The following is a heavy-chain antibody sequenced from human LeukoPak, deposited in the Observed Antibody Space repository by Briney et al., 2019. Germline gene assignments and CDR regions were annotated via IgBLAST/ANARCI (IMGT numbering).Heavy chain of an antibody. J-gene: IGHJ6*02. Sequence: GGSLRLSCAASGFTFSDYYMSWIRQAPGKGLEWVSYISSSGSTIYYADSVKGRFTISRDNAKNSLYLQMNSLRAEDTAVYYCARVRTNFDWLFTYYYGMDVWGQGTTVTVSS. CDR3: ARVRTNFDWLFTYYYGMDV. D-gene: IGHD3-9*01. CDR1: GFTFSDYY. V-gene: IGHV3-11*01. CDR2: ISSSGSTI.